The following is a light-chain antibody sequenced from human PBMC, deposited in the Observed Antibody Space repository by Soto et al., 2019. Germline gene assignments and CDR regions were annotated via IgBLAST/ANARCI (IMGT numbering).Light chain of an antibody. CDR3: QQRSNWPPWT. Sequence: EIVLTQSPATLSLSPRERATLSCRASQSVTNSLAWYQQKGGQAPRLLIYDASNRATGIPARFSGSGSGTDFTLTISSLEPEDFAVYYCQQRSNWPPWTFGQGTKVDIK. V-gene: IGKV3-11*01. CDR1: QSVTNS. J-gene: IGKJ1*01. CDR2: DAS.